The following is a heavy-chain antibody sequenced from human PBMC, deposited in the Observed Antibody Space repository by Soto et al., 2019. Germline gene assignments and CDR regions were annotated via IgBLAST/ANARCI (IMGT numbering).Heavy chain of an antibody. J-gene: IGHJ4*02. CDR2: ISAYNGNT. V-gene: IGHV1-18*01. D-gene: IGHD3-10*01. CDR3: ARDRGVRGVPTPFDY. CDR1: GYTFTSYG. Sequence: QVQLVQSGAEVKKPGASVKVSCKASGYTFTSYGISWVRQAPGQGLEWMGWISAYNGNTNYAQKLQGRVTMTTDTSTSTAYMELRGLRSDDSVVYYCARDRGVRGVPTPFDYWGQGTLVTVSS.